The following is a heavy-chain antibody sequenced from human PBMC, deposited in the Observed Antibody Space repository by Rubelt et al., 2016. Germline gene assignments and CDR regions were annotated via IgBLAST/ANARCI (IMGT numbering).Heavy chain of an antibody. D-gene: IGHD3-3*01. Sequence: QVRLVQSGAEVKKPGASVKVSCKASGYTFTNYGISWVRQAPGQGLEWRGGISAYNGNTNYAQRVQGRVTMTTDTATSTANMELRGLGSDYTAVYYCARASTDFWSGSSNPWGQGVLVTVAS. V-gene: IGHV1-18*01. J-gene: IGHJ5*02. CDR1: GYTFTNYG. CDR2: ISAYNGNT. CDR3: ARASTDFWSGSSNP.